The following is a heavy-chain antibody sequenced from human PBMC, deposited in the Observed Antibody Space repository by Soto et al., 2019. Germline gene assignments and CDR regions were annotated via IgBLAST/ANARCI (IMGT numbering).Heavy chain of an antibody. Sequence: SETLSLTCAVSGGSISSGGYSWSWIRQPPGKGLEWIGYIYHSGSTYYNPSLKSRVTISVDRSKNQFSLKLSSVTAADTAVYYCARGTGSGTQDFDYWGQGTLVTVS. V-gene: IGHV4-30-2*01. CDR3: ARGTGSGTQDFDY. D-gene: IGHD1-26*01. CDR2: IYHSGST. J-gene: IGHJ4*02. CDR1: GGSISSGGYS.